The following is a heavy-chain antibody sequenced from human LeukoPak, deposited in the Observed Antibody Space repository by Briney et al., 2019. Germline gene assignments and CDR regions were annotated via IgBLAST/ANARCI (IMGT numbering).Heavy chain of an antibody. CDR3: AKDMSRKVRGVILGAFDI. D-gene: IGHD3-10*01. V-gene: IGHV3-43*02. CDR1: GFTFDDYA. CDR2: ISGDGGST. J-gene: IGHJ3*02. Sequence: GGSLRLSCAASGFTFDDYAMHWVRQAPGKGLEWVSLISGDGGSTYYADSVKGRFTISRDNSKNPLYLQMNSLRTEDTALYYCAKDMSRKVRGVILGAFDIWGQGTMVTVSS.